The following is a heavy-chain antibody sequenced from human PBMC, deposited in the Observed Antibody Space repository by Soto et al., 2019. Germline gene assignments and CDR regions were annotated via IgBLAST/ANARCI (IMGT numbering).Heavy chain of an antibody. Sequence: EVQLLESGGGLVQPGGSLRLSCAASGFTFSSYAMSWVRQAQGKGLEWVSAITGSGVNTYYADSVKGRFTISRDNSKNTLYLQMNSLRAEDTAIYYCAKDRGWQFDYWGQGTLVTVSS. CDR2: ITGSGVNT. J-gene: IGHJ4*02. CDR3: AKDRGWQFDY. D-gene: IGHD6-19*01. V-gene: IGHV3-23*01. CDR1: GFTFSSYA.